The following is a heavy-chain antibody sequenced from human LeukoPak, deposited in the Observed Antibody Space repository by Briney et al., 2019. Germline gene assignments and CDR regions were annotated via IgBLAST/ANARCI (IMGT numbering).Heavy chain of an antibody. V-gene: IGHV3-33*01. CDR1: AFSFSTYG. D-gene: IGHD4-17*01. CDR2: IWQDGSGK. CDR3: ARGGPTTVPTPRDHDFDY. Sequence: PGGSLRLSCATSAFSFSTYGMHWVRQAPGKGLEWVAVIWQDGSGKYYADSVKGRFTISRDNSKNTLYLQMNSLRAEDTTVYYCARGGPTTVPTPRDHDFDYWGLGTLVTVSS. J-gene: IGHJ4*02.